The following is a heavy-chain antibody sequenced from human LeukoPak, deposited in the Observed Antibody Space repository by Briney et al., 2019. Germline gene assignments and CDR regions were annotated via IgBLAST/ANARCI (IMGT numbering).Heavy chain of an antibody. V-gene: IGHV5-51*01. Sequence: GEPLKISCKGSGYTFTNYWIGWVRQMPGKGLEWMGIIYPGDSNTRYSPSFQGQVTISADKSISTAYLQWSSLKASDSAMYYCARRVHRSGCPIDYWGQGTLGTLSS. CDR3: ARRVHRSGCPIDY. D-gene: IGHD6-19*01. J-gene: IGHJ4*02. CDR2: IYPGDSNT. CDR1: GYTFTNYW.